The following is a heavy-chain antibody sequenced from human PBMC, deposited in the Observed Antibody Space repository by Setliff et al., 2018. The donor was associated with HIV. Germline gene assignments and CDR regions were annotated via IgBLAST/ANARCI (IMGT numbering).Heavy chain of an antibody. D-gene: IGHD2-8*01. Sequence: SETLSLTCIVSGAGISGYSWSWIRQPPGKGLEWIGDIDSNGRPNYNTSLNSRLTVSADPSKNQISMKLSSVTAADTAIYYCARLCSNGVCRPVGDHVFDVWGQGIMVTVSS. CDR1: GAGISGYS. V-gene: IGHV4-4*09. CDR2: IDSNGRP. J-gene: IGHJ3*01. CDR3: ARLCSNGVCRPVGDHVFDV.